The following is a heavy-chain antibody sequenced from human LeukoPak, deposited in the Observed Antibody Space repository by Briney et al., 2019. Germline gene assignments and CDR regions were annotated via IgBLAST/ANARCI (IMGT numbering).Heavy chain of an antibody. CDR3: ARGGYSYGYQRGFFDY. V-gene: IGHV3-20*04. J-gene: IGHJ4*02. Sequence: GGSLRLSCAASGFTFDDYGMSWVRQAPGKGLKWVSGINWNGDSADYADSVKGRFTISRDNAKNSLYLQMNSLRAEDTALYYCARGGYSYGYQRGFFDYWGEGTLVTVSS. CDR1: GFTFDDYG. D-gene: IGHD5-18*01. CDR2: INWNGDSA.